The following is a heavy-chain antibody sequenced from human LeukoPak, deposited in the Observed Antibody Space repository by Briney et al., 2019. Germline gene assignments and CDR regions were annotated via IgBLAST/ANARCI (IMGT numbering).Heavy chain of an antibody. D-gene: IGHD3-22*01. Sequence: GASVKVSCKASGYTFTSYYMHWVRQAPGQGLEWMGKINPSGGSTSYAQKFQGRVTMTRDTSTSTVYMELSSLRSEDTAVYYCARYSYPTRGIVVVPALDYWGQGTLVTVSS. CDR3: ARYSYPTRGIVVVPALDY. CDR2: INPSGGST. J-gene: IGHJ4*02. CDR1: GYTFTSYY. V-gene: IGHV1-46*01.